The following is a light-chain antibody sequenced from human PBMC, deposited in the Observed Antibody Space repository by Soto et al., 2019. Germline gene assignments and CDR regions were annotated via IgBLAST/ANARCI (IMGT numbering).Light chain of an antibody. CDR2: EVS. CDR1: SSDVGAYNY. CDR3: TSYAGYNNFFYV. Sequence: QAVLTQPPSASGSPGQSVTISCTGTSSDVGAYNYVSWYQQHPGKAPKLMIYEVSKRPSGVPDRFSGSKSGNTASLTVSGLQAEDEGDYYCTSYAGYNNFFYVLGTGYKVTVL. V-gene: IGLV2-8*01. J-gene: IGLJ1*01.